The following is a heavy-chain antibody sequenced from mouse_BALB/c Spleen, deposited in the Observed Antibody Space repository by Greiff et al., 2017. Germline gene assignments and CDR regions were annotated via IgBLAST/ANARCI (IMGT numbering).Heavy chain of an antibody. D-gene: IGHD2-4*01. CDR1: GYSITSDYA. Sequence: EVHLVESGPGLVKPSQSLSLTCTVTGYSITSDYAWNWIRQFPGNKLEWMGYISYSGSTSYNPSLKSRISITRDTSKNQFFLQLNSVTTEDTATYYCARSYYDYGEFAYWGQGTLVTVSA. CDR2: ISYSGST. V-gene: IGHV3-2*02. J-gene: IGHJ3*01. CDR3: ARSYYDYGEFAY.